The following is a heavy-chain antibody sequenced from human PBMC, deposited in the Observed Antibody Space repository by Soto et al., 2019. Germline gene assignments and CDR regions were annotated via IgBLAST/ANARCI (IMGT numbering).Heavy chain of an antibody. CDR1: GFTFDNYA. J-gene: IGHJ6*03. CDR3: VKGAAPTYYYYMDV. V-gene: IGHV3-23*01. Sequence: EVQLLESGGGLVQPGGSLTLSCFASGFTFDNYAMSWVRQAPGKGLEWVSTIRGSGDVTYSADSVKGRFTVSRDNSKNTLYLQMNSLRAEDTAVYYCVKGAAPTYYYYMDVWGKGTTVTVSS. CDR2: IRGSGDVT. D-gene: IGHD6-25*01.